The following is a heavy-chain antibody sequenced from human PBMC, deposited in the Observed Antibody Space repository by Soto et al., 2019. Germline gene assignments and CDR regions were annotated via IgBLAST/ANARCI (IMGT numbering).Heavy chain of an antibody. V-gene: IGHV2-5*02. CDR1: GFSLTETGMG. Sequence: QITLKESGPTLVKPTQPLTLTCTFSGFSLTETGMGVGWIRQPPGKALEWLALIYWDDDKRYSPSLKRGLTISKDASKNQVVLTKTNVDAVDTATYYCAHRRSGYFDSWGQGTLVTVSS. CDR3: AHRRSGYFDS. J-gene: IGHJ4*02. CDR2: IYWDDDK.